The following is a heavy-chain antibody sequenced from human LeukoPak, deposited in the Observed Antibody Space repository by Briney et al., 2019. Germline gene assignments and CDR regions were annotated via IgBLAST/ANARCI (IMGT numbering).Heavy chain of an antibody. CDR3: TRDQTPYY. CDR1: GFTFSDYY. Sequence: QPGGSLRLSCAASGFTFSDYYMSWIRQAPGKGLEWVGFIRSKVYGGTPEYAASVKGRFTISRDDSKGIAYLQMNSLKTEDTAVYYCTRDQTPYYWGQGTLVTVSS. V-gene: IGHV3-49*03. CDR2: IRSKVYGGTP. J-gene: IGHJ4*02.